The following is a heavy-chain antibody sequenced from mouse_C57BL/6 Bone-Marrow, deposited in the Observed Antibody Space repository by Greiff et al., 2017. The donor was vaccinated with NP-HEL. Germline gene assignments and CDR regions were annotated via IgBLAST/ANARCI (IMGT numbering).Heavy chain of an antibody. V-gene: IGHV6-6*01. CDR1: GFTFSDAW. CDR3: TKESDYDDGFDY. D-gene: IGHD2-4*01. CDR2: IRNKANNHAT. J-gene: IGHJ2*01. Sequence: EVKLVESGGGLVQPGGSMKLSCAASGFTFSDAWMDWVRQSPEKGLEWVAEIRNKANNHATYYAESVKGRFTISRDDSKSSVYLQMNSLRAEDTGIYYCTKESDYDDGFDYWGQGTTLTVSS.